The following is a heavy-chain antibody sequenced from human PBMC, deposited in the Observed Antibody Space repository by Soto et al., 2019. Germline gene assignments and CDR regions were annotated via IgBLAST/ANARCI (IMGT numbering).Heavy chain of an antibody. Sequence: GASVKVSCKASGFTFTSSAVQWVRQARGQRLEWIGWIVVGSGNTNYAQKFQERVTITRDMSTSTAYMELSSLRSEDTAVYYCAASRPFWSGYHNYYYYGMDVWGQGTTVTVSS. CDR3: AASRPFWSGYHNYYYYGMDV. J-gene: IGHJ6*02. CDR2: IVVGSGNT. CDR1: GFTFTSSA. D-gene: IGHD3-3*01. V-gene: IGHV1-58*01.